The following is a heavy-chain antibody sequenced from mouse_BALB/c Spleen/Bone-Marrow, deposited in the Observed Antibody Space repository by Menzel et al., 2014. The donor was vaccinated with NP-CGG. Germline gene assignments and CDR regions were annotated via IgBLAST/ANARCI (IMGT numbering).Heavy chain of an antibody. J-gene: IGHJ2*01. D-gene: IGHD4-1*01. Sequence: EVQLVESGGGLVQPGGSLRLSCATSGFTFIDYYMNWVRQPPGEALEWLAFIRNKANGYTTEYSASVKGRFTISRDNSQSILYLHMNTLRAEDSATYYCARDMGGILFDSWGQGTTLTVSS. CDR3: ARDMGGILFDS. CDR1: GFTFIDYY. V-gene: IGHV7-3*02. CDR2: IRNKANGYTT.